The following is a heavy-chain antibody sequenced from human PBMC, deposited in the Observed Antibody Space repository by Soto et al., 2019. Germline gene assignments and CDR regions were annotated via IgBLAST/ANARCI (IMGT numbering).Heavy chain of an antibody. V-gene: IGHV4-59*08. CDR1: GGSISSYD. Sequence: SETLCLTCTVSGGSISSYDGSWIRQPPGKGLEWIGYIYYSGSTNYNPSLKSRVTISVDTSKNQFSLKLSSVTAADTAVYYCAFSAAGTDLNFDYWGQGTLVTVS. CDR3: AFSAAGTDLNFDY. CDR2: IYYSGST. D-gene: IGHD6-13*01. J-gene: IGHJ4*02.